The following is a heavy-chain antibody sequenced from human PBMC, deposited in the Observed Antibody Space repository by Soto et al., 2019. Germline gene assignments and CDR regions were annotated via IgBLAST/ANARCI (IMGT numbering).Heavy chain of an antibody. CDR3: ATRLERGGNSPRGGGYYYGMDV. D-gene: IGHD3-16*01. V-gene: IGHV1-69*06. J-gene: IGHJ6*02. CDR1: GGTFSSYA. Sequence: QVQLVQSGAEVKKPGSSVKVSCKASGGTFSSYAISWVRQAPGQGLEWMGGIIPIFGTANYAQKFQGRVTITADKPPGTAHEERGRVQYEVPPGYYCATRLERGGNSPRGGGYYYGMDVWGQGTTVTVSS. CDR2: IIPIFGTA.